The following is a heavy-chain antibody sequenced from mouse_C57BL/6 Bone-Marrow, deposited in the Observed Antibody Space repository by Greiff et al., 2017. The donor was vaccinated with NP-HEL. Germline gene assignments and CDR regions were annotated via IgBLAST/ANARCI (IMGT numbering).Heavy chain of an antibody. CDR1: GYPFTSYW. D-gene: IGHD2-3*01. Sequence: VQLQQPGAELVKPGASVKLSCKASGYPFTSYWMHWVKQRPGQGLEWIGMIHPNSGSTNYNAKFKGKATLTVDKSSSTAYMQLSSLTSEDSAVYYCARWERIDDGYPYAMDDWGQGTSVTVSS. V-gene: IGHV1-64*01. J-gene: IGHJ4*01. CDR3: ARWERIDDGYPYAMDD. CDR2: IHPNSGST.